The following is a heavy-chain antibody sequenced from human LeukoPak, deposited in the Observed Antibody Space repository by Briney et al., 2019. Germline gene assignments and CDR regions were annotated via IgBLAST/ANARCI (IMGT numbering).Heavy chain of an antibody. D-gene: IGHD6-19*01. Sequence: GRSLRLSCAASGFTFDDYAMHWVRQAPGKGLEWVSGISWNSGSIVYADSVKGRFTISRDNAKNSLYLQMNSLRAEDTALYYCAKTTGVDRPSSSGWPWDYYGMDVWGQGTTVTVSS. CDR3: AKTTGVDRPSSSGWPWDYYGMDV. CDR1: GFTFDDYA. J-gene: IGHJ6*02. V-gene: IGHV3-9*01. CDR2: ISWNSGSI.